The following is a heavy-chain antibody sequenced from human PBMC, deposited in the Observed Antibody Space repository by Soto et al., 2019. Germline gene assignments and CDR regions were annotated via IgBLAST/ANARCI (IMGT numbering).Heavy chain of an antibody. CDR1: GGTFSTST. D-gene: IGHD5-12*01. V-gene: IGHV1-69*04. Sequence: SVKVSCKASGGTFSTSTFTWVRQAPGQGLEWMGRTIPILDVADYAQDFQGRVTITADKSTSTAYMELTSLTSKDTAVYYCARDSPIGSTYSGYDAIDTWGQGTLVTVSS. CDR2: TIPILDVA. J-gene: IGHJ5*02. CDR3: ARDSPIGSTYSGYDAIDT.